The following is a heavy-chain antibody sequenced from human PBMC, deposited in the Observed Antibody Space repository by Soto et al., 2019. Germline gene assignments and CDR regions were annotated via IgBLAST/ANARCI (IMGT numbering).Heavy chain of an antibody. V-gene: IGHV1-69*14. CDR1: GDIFSDYS. CDR3: ARDLGSGYDPGDY. CDR2: IIPIFGTT. D-gene: IGHD5-12*01. J-gene: IGHJ4*02. Sequence: QVQLVQSGAEVKKPGSSVKVSCKTSGDIFSDYSISWVQQAPGQGLEWMGGIIPIFGTTNYAQRFHGRVTITADNSTSTVYMELYSLNSEDTAVYYCARDLGSGYDPGDYWGQGTLVTVSS.